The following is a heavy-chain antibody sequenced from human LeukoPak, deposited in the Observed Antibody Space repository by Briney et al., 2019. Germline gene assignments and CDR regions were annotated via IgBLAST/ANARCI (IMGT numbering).Heavy chain of an antibody. V-gene: IGHV3-7*01. Sequence: AGGSLRLSCAASGFTFSSYWMSWVRQAPGKGLEWVANIKQDGSEKYYVDSVKGRFTISRDNAKNSLYLQMNSLRAEDTAVYYCARDRYYDILTGYHYFDYWGQGTLVTVSS. CDR1: GFTFSSYW. CDR3: ARDRYYDILTGYHYFDY. J-gene: IGHJ4*02. D-gene: IGHD3-9*01. CDR2: IKQDGSEK.